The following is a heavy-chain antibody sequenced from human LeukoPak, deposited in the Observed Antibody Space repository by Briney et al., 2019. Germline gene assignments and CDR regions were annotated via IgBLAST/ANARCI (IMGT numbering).Heavy chain of an antibody. V-gene: IGHV4-59*01. CDR1: GGSISTYY. CDR3: AGIRDSSGYYYDAFDI. Sequence: SETLSLTCTVSGGSISTYYWSWIRQPPGKGLEWIGHIYNSGSTNYSPSLKSRVTISVDTSKNQFSLKLSSVTAADTAMYYCAGIRDSSGYYYDAFDIWGQGTMVTVSS. CDR2: IYNSGST. D-gene: IGHD3-22*01. J-gene: IGHJ3*02.